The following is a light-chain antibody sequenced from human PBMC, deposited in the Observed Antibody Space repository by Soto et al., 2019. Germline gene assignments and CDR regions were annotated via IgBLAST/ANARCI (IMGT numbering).Light chain of an antibody. Sequence: DIQMTQSPSTLSASVGDRVTITCRASQSIGSWLAWYQQKPGKAPKLLIYDASSLESGVPSRFSGSGSGTEFTLTISSLQPDDFATYYCQQYNSFLFGGGTKVEIK. J-gene: IGKJ4*01. CDR3: QQYNSFL. CDR1: QSIGSW. V-gene: IGKV1-5*01. CDR2: DAS.